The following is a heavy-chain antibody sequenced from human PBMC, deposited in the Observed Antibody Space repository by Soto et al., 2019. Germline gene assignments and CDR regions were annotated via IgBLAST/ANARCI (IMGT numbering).Heavy chain of an antibody. J-gene: IGHJ4*02. CDR2: IWYEGSRE. D-gene: IGHD3-3*01. CDR1: GFTFSSYG. Sequence: LRLSCAASGFTFSSYGMHWVRQAPGKGLEWVAVIWYEGSREFYTDSVKGRFTISRDNSNLYLQMNSLRDDDTAVYYCARDQLDRLRPRETRYFDFCGQGTLVTVSS. CDR3: ARDQLDRLRPRETRYFDF. V-gene: IGHV3-33*01.